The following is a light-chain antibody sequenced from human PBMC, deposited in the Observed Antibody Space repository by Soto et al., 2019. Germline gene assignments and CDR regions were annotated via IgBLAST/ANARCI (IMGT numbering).Light chain of an antibody. CDR2: GAS. CDR3: QQYGSSPHT. V-gene: IGKV3-20*01. CDR1: QSVSSSY. Sequence: EIVLTQSPGTLSLSPGERATLSCRASQSVSSSYLAWYQHKPGQAPRLLIYGASSRATGIPDRFSGSGSGTDFTLTISRLEPEAFAVYYCQQYGSSPHTFGQGTKLEI. J-gene: IGKJ2*01.